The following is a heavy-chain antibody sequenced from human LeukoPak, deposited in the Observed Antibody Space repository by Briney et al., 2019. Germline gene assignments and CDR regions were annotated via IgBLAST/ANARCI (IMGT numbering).Heavy chain of an antibody. CDR3: ARDLRGYSYGTRDY. CDR1: GFTVSSNY. D-gene: IGHD5-18*01. V-gene: IGHV3-66*01. J-gene: IGHJ4*02. CDR2: IYSGGST. Sequence: GGSLRLSCAASGFTVSSNYMSWVRQAPGKGLEWVSVIYSGGSTYYADSVKGRFTISRDNSKNTLYLQMNSLRAEDTAVYYCARDLRGYSYGTRDYWGQGTLVTVSS.